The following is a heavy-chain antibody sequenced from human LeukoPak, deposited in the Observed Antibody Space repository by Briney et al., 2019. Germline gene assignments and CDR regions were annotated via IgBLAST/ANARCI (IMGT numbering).Heavy chain of an antibody. V-gene: IGHV4-39*01. Sequence: SETLSLTCTVSGGSISSSSYYWGWIRQPPGKGLEWIGSIYYRGSTYYNPSLKSRVTISVETSKNQFSLKLSSVTAADTAVYYCARSRVTYKYDMDVWGQGTTVTVSS. CDR3: ARSRVTYKYDMDV. D-gene: IGHD1-1*01. CDR1: GGSISSSSYY. CDR2: IYYRGST. J-gene: IGHJ6*02.